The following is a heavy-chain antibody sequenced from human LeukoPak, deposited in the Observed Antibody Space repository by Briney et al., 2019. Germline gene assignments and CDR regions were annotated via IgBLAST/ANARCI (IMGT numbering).Heavy chain of an antibody. Sequence: GGSLRLSCAASGFTFSSYSMNWVRQAPGKGLEWVSSISSSSSYIYYADSVKGRFTISRDNAKNSLYLQMNSLRAEDTAVYYCAKGRPYYYDSSGPSAFDYWGQGTLVTVSS. D-gene: IGHD3-22*01. V-gene: IGHV3-21*04. CDR3: AKGRPYYYDSSGPSAFDY. CDR2: ISSSSSYI. J-gene: IGHJ4*02. CDR1: GFTFSSYS.